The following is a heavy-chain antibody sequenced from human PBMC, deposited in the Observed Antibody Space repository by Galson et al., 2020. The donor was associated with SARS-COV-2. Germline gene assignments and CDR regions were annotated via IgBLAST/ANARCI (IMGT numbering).Heavy chain of an antibody. CDR2: IDWDGDK. CDR1: GFSLTTSGMC. D-gene: IGHD6-19*01. V-gene: IGHV2-70*11. Sequence: ESGPTLVKPTQTLTLTCTFPGFSLTTSGMCVNWIRQPPGKALEWLARIDWDGDKYYSTSLKTRLTISKDTSKNQVVLTMTDMDPVDTATYYCARIDSSGCRGNYWGQGTPVTVAS. J-gene: IGHJ4*02. CDR3: ARIDSSGCRGNY.